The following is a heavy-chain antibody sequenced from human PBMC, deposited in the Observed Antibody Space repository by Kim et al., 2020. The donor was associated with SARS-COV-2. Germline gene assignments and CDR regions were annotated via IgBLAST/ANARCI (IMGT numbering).Heavy chain of an antibody. CDR1: GYTFTNYA. CDR2: INPGNGNT. D-gene: IGHD3-22*01. CDR3: ARGMFYYDTSGWRSDGFDI. V-gene: IGHV1-3*01. J-gene: IGHJ3*02. Sequence: ASVKVSCKASGYTFTNYAMHWVRQAPGQRLEWMGWINPGNGNTKYSQKFQGTVTITRDTSANTAYMDLISLRSEDTAVYFCARGMFYYDTSGWRSDGFDICGQGTMVSVSS.